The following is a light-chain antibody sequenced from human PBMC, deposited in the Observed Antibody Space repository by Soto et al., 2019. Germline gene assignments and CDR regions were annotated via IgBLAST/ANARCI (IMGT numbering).Light chain of an antibody. CDR2: GAS. CDR3: QQSYSTPST. CDR1: QSISSY. J-gene: IGKJ1*01. Sequence: DIQMTRSPSSLSASVGDRVTITCRASQSISSYLNWYQQKPGKAPTLLIYGASSLQSGVPSRFSGSGSGTDFTLTISSLQPEDFATYYCQQSYSTPSTFGQGTKVEIK. V-gene: IGKV1-39*01.